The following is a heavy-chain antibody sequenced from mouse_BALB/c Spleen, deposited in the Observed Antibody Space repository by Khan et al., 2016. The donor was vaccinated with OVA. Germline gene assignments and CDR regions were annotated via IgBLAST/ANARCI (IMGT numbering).Heavy chain of an antibody. CDR3: SRRGLRWDLDY. CDR1: GYTFINYW. D-gene: IGHD1-1*01. Sequence: VQLQESGAELAKPGASVKMSCKASGYTFINYWILWVKQRPGQGLEWIGYINPSTGYTEYNQNFKDKATLTADKSSSTVYMQLSSLTSEDSAVYYCSRRGLRWDLDYWGQGTTLTVSS. V-gene: IGHV1-7*01. J-gene: IGHJ2*01. CDR2: INPSTGYT.